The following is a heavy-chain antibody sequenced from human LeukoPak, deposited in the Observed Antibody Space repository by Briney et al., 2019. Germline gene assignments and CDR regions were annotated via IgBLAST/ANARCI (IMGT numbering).Heavy chain of an antibody. CDR1: GFIFSSYC. D-gene: IGHD2-8*01. CDR3: ARVVPTRSDEHC. Sequence: GGSLRLSCAASGFIFSSYCMTWVRQAPGKGLVWVSGIYSGGSTYYADSVKGRVTISRDNSKNTLSLQMNNLRGEDTAANKVARVVPTRSDEHCWCQGNQVT. J-gene: IGHJ4*02. CDR2: IYSGGST. V-gene: IGHV3-53*01.